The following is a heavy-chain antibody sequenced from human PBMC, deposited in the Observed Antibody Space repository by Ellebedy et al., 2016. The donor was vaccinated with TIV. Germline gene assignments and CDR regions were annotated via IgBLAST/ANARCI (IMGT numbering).Heavy chain of an antibody. V-gene: IGHV4-4*02. CDR3: ARVGLEVRVSQQLVPHWFDP. CDR2: IYHSGST. D-gene: IGHD6-13*01. Sequence: SETLSLTXAVSGGSISSSNWWRWVRQPPGKGLEWIGEIYHSGSTNYNPSLKSRVTISVDKSKNQFSLKLSSVTAADTAVYYCARVGLEVRVSQQLVPHWFDPWGQGTLVTVSS. J-gene: IGHJ5*02. CDR1: GGSISSSNW.